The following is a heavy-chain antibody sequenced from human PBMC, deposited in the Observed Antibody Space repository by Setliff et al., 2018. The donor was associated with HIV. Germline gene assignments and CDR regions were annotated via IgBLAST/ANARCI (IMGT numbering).Heavy chain of an antibody. J-gene: IGHJ3*02. CDR2: IGPVGTST. Sequence: GSLRLSCAASGFTFSSYAMSWVRQAPGKGLEWVSAIGPVGTSTYYADSVKGRFTISRDNSKNTLFLQMNSLRAEDTAIYYCAKVVVSAAFVDAFDIWGQGTMVTVSS. D-gene: IGHD2-15*01. V-gene: IGHV3-23*01. CDR1: GFTFSSYA. CDR3: AKVVVSAAFVDAFDI.